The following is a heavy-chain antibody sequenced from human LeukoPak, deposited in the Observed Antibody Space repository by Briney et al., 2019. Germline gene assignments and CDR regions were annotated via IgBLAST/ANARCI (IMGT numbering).Heavy chain of an antibody. V-gene: IGHV3-48*02. CDR1: GFTFSIHG. J-gene: IGHJ6*02. CDR2: IINCGGTT. Sequence: GGSLRLSCAASGFTFSIHGMNWVRQAPGKGLEWVSYIINCGGTTYYTDSVQGRFTISRDNARNSLYLQMNSLRDEDTAVYYCARVGRGVYGMDVWGQGTTVTVSS. D-gene: IGHD3-10*01. CDR3: ARVGRGVYGMDV.